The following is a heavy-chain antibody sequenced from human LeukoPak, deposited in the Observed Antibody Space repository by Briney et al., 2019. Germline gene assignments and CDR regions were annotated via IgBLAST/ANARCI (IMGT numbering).Heavy chain of an antibody. V-gene: IGHV4-34*01. CDR1: GGSFSGYY. CDR3: ARVWTYCRGVNCYARFYFDY. D-gene: IGHD2-2*01. CDR2: INHSGST. J-gene: IGHJ4*02. Sequence: SSETLSLTCAVYGGSFSGYYWSWIRQPPGKGLEWIGEINHSGSTNYNPSLKSRVTISVDTSKNQFSLKLSSVTAADTAVYYCARVWTYCRGVNCYARFYFDYWGQGTLITVSS.